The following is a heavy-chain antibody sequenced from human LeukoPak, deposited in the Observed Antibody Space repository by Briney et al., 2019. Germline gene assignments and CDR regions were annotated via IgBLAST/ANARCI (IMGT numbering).Heavy chain of an antibody. J-gene: IGHJ6*02. CDR1: GYTFTSYG. V-gene: IGHV1-18*01. D-gene: IGHD2-2*01. CDR2: ISAYNGNT. CDR3: ARDGYCSSTSCYDQTYYYYYYYGMDA. Sequence: ASVKVSCKASGYTFTSYGISWVRQAPGHGLEWMGWISAYNGNTNYAQKLQGRVTMTTETSTSTAYMELRSLRSDDTAVYYCARDGYCSSTSCYDQTYYYYYYYGMDARGQGTTVTFSS.